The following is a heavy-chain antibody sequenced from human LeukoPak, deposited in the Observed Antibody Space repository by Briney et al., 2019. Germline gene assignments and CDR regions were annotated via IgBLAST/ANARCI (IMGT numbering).Heavy chain of an antibody. Sequence: GGSLRLSCAASGFTVSSNEMSWVRQAPGKGLEWVANIKQDGNEKYYVDSVKGRFTISRDNAKNSLYLQMNSLRAEDTAVYYCARDPLTQNDYWGLGTLVTVSS. D-gene: IGHD1-14*01. J-gene: IGHJ4*02. CDR2: IKQDGNEK. V-gene: IGHV3-7*01. CDR3: ARDPLTQNDY. CDR1: GFTVSSNE.